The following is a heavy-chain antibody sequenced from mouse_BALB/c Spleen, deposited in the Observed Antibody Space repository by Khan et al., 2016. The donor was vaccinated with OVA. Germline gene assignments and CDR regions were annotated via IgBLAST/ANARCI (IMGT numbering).Heavy chain of an antibody. V-gene: IGHV3-2*02. CDR2: ISYSGFT. Sequence: EVQLQESGPGLVKPSQSLSLTCTVTGYSITSGYAWNWIRQFPGNKLEWMGYISYSGFTNYNPSLKSRISITRDISKNQFFLQLSSVTTEDTATYYCARNNYYGYYFDYWGQGTTLTVSS. CDR3: ARNNYYGYYFDY. CDR1: GYSITSGYA. D-gene: IGHD1-1*01. J-gene: IGHJ2*01.